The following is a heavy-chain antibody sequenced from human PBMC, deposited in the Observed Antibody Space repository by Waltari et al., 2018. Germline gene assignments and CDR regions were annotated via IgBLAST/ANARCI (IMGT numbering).Heavy chain of an antibody. D-gene: IGHD3-16*01. CDR3: ARDSRWGMDYFDY. V-gene: IGHV3-74*01. CDR2: INGDGRTI. Sequence: EVQLVESGGGLVQPGGSLRLSCAASGFTLSGTWLHWVRQVPGKGLVWVSRINGDGRTINYADSVKGRFTISRDTAKNSLYLQMNSLRAEDTAVYYCARDSRWGMDYFDYWGQGTLVTVSS. J-gene: IGHJ4*02. CDR1: GFTLSGTW.